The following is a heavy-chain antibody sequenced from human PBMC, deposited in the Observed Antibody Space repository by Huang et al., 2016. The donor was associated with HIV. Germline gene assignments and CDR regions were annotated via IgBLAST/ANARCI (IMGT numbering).Heavy chain of an antibody. J-gene: IGHJ4*02. CDR2: INPYNGNT. Sequence: QVQLVQSGAEVKKPGASVKVSCKASVYIFNDYPISWVRQAPGQGLEWMRRINPYNGNTRYVQKFQGRVTMTTDTATSTAYMELRSLRSDDTALYYCARLWSRDGYNWDYWGQGTLVTVPS. CDR3: ARLWSRDGYNWDY. V-gene: IGHV1-18*01. CDR1: VYIFNDYP. D-gene: IGHD5-12*01.